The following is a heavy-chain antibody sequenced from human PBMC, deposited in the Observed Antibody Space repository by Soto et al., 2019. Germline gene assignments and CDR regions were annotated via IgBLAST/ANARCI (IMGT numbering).Heavy chain of an antibody. Sequence: QITLKESGPTLVNPTQTLTLTCTFSGFSLSTSGVGVGWIRQPPGKALEWLALIYWDDDKRYSPSLKSRLTITKDTSKNQVVLTMTNMDPVDTATYYCAHRPYKQSSSWDYNWFDPWGQGTLVTVSS. CDR1: GFSLSTSGVG. CDR2: IYWDDDK. V-gene: IGHV2-5*02. CDR3: AHRPYKQSSSWDYNWFDP. D-gene: IGHD6-13*01. J-gene: IGHJ5*02.